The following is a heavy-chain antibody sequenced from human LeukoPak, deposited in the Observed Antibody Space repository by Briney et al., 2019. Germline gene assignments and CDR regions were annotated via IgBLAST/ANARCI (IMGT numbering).Heavy chain of an antibody. CDR1: RYTLTSYD. CDR3: ARLSQTPDYYTLGGYYYLGY. J-gene: IGHJ4*02. Sequence: ASVKVSCKASRYTLTSYDINWVREAAGQGLEWMGWMNPNTGRTGYAQKSQGRITMTRDTSINTAYMELTNLRSEDTAIYYCARLSQTPDYYTLGGYYYLGYWGQGTPVTVSS. CDR2: MNPNTGRT. D-gene: IGHD3-10*01. V-gene: IGHV1-8*01.